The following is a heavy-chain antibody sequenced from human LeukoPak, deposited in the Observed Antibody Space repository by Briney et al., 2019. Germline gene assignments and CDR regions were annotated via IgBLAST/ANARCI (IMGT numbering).Heavy chain of an antibody. CDR2: INHSGST. Sequence: SETLSLTCAVYGGSFSGYYWSWIRQPPGKGLEWIGEINHSGSTNYNPSLKSRVTISVDTSKNQFSLKLSSVTAADTAVYYCARGLAVLSYWGQGTLVTVSS. CDR1: GGSFSGYY. V-gene: IGHV4-34*01. D-gene: IGHD3-3*02. J-gene: IGHJ4*02. CDR3: ARGLAVLSY.